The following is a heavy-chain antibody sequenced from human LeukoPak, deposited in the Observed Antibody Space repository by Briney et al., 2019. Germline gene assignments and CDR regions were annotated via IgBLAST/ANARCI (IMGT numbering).Heavy chain of an antibody. V-gene: IGHV3-15*01. D-gene: IGHD4-17*01. CDR1: GFTFSNAW. Sequence: GGSLRLSCGTSGFTFSNAWMSWVRQAPGKGLEWAGRVKSKTNGGTIDYAAPVKGRFSISRDDSKNTLYLQMNSLKSEDTAVYYCTKFDYAAFEYWGQGALVTVSS. J-gene: IGHJ4*02. CDR2: VKSKTNGGTI. CDR3: TKFDYAAFEY.